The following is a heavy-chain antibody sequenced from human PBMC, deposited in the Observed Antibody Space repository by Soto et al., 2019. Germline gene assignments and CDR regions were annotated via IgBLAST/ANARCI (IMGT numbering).Heavy chain of an antibody. J-gene: IGHJ6*02. Sequence: GGSLRLSCAASGFTFSSYWMSWVRQAPGKGLEWVSGINNSGGTTYYADSVKGRFTISRDNSKNTLYLQMNSLRAEDTAVYYCAKCDPARHYYFYYGMEVWGQGTTVTVSS. V-gene: IGHV3-23*01. CDR2: INNSGGTT. CDR1: GFTFSSYW. CDR3: AKCDPARHYYFYYGMEV.